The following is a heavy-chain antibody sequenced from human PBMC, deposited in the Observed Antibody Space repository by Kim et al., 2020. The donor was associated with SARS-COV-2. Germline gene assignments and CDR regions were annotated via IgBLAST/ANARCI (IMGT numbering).Heavy chain of an antibody. Sequence: GGSLRLSCAASGFTFSSYAMHWVRQAPGKGLEWVAIIWYDGNNKYYADSVKGRFTISRDNSKNTLYLQMNSLRAEDTAVYYCAKDWAGGYYPHDAFDFWGQGTMVTVSA. V-gene: IGHV3-33*06. CDR3: AKDWAGGYYPHDAFDF. CDR2: IWYDGNNK. D-gene: IGHD3-22*01. CDR1: GFTFSSYA. J-gene: IGHJ3*01.